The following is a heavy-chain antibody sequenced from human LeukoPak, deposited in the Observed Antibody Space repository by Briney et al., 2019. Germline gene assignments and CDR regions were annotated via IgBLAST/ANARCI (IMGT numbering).Heavy chain of an antibody. CDR1: GYSISSGYY. D-gene: IGHD1-26*01. CDR3: ARDRFGSYYY. V-gene: IGHV4-38-2*02. Sequence: SETLSLTCTVSGYSISSGYYWGWIRQPPGKGLEWIGSICSSGSAYYNPSLKSRVTTSIDTSKNQFSLKLSSVTAADTAVYYCARDRFGSYYYCGQGTLVTVSS. J-gene: IGHJ4*02. CDR2: ICSSGSA.